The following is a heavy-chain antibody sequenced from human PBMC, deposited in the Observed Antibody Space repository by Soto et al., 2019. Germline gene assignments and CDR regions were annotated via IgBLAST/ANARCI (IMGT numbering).Heavy chain of an antibody. CDR3: TRDGEPL. Sequence: AQLVESGGGLVKPGESLRLACAASGFTFSTYTLNWVRQAPGKGLESVSSISTSGDSTYYEDSVRGRFTISRDNARASLYLQMDSLRVEDTAMYYCTRDGEPLWGPGTMVTVSS. V-gene: IGHV3-21*01. D-gene: IGHD3-3*01. CDR2: ISTSGDST. CDR1: GFTFSTYT. J-gene: IGHJ3*01.